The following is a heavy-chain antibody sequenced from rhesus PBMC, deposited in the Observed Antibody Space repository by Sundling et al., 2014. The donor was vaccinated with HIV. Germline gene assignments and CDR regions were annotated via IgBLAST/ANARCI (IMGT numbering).Heavy chain of an antibody. J-gene: IGHJ5-1*01. CDR2: INSGGGST. CDR3: AKSHTVLVVVATGGFDV. Sequence: EVQLVETGGGLVQPGGSLKLSCAASGFTFSSYGMSWVRQAPGKGLEWVSGINSGGGSTYYADSVKGRFTISRDNSKNTLSLQMNSLRAEDTAVYYCAKSHTVLVVVATGGFDVWGPGVLVTVSS. V-gene: IGHV3S42*01. CDR1: GFTFSSYG. D-gene: IGHD2-21*01.